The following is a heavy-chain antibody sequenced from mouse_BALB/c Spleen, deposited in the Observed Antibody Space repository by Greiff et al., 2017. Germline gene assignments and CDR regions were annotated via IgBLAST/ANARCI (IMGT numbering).Heavy chain of an antibody. CDR1: GFNIKDTY. Sequence: VQLQQSGAELVKPGASVKLSCTASGFNIKDTYMHWVKQRPAQGLEWIGRIDPANGNTKYDPKFQGKATITADTSSNTAYLQLSSLTSEDTAVYYCARPLYYGRSQYYFDYWGQGTTRTVAS. CDR3: ARPLYYGRSQYYFDY. CDR2: IDPANGNT. V-gene: IGHV14-3*02. D-gene: IGHD1-1*01. J-gene: IGHJ2*01.